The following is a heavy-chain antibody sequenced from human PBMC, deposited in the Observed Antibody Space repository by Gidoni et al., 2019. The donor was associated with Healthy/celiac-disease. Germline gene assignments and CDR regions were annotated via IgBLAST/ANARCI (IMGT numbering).Heavy chain of an antibody. CDR1: GFTVSSYA. J-gene: IGHJ4*02. CDR2: ISGSGGST. CDR3: AKERCSGGSCYSNYFDY. Sequence: EVQLFGSGGGFGQPGGALGLSCAASGFTVSSYALSWVRQAPGKGLEWVSAISGSGGSTYYADSVKGRFTISRDNSKNTLYLQMNSLRAEDTAVYYCAKERCSGGSCYSNYFDYWGQGTLVTVSS. D-gene: IGHD2-15*01. V-gene: IGHV3-23*01.